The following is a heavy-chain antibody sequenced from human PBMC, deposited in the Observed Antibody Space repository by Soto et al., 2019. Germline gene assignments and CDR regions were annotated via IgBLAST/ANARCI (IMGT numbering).Heavy chain of an antibody. CDR2: IIPIFGTA. CDR1: GGTFSSYA. J-gene: IGHJ4*02. Sequence: QVQLVQSGAEVKKPGSSVKVSCKASGGTFSSYAISWVRQAPGQGLEWMGGIIPIFGTANYAQKFQGRVTITPDESTSTAYMELSSLRAEDTAVYYCARNTVDYDILTGYYDYWGQGTLVTVSS. D-gene: IGHD3-9*01. V-gene: IGHV1-69*05. CDR3: ARNTVDYDILTGYYDY.